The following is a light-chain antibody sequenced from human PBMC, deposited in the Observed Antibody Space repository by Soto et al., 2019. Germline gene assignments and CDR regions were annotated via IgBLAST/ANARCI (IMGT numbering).Light chain of an antibody. J-gene: IGKJ5*01. CDR3: QQYGYSPIT. Sequence: DIVLTQCPGTLSLSPGERATLSCRASQSVXSSQPAWYQHKPGQAPRLPXDAASSMATGSPDRLSGGGSGTDFTLTISRLEPEDFAVYYCQQYGYSPITFGQGTRLEIK. CDR1: QSVXSSQ. CDR2: AAS. V-gene: IGKV3-20*01.